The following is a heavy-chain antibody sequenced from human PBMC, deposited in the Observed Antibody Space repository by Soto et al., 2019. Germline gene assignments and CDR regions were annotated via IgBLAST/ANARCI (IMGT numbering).Heavy chain of an antibody. CDR1: GYSFTSYW. Sequence: GESLKISCKGSGYSFTSYWISWVRQMPGKGLEWMGRIDPSDSYTNYSPSFQGHVTISADKSISTAYLQWSSLKASDTAMYYCASPRVYSSSSPYYYGMDVWGQGTTVTVSS. J-gene: IGHJ6*02. D-gene: IGHD6-6*01. CDR3: ASPRVYSSSSPYYYGMDV. CDR2: IDPSDSYT. V-gene: IGHV5-10-1*01.